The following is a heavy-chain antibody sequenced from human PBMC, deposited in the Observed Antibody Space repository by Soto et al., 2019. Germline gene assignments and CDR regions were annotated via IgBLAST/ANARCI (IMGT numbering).Heavy chain of an antibody. J-gene: IGHJ5*02. CDR2: IYPGDSDT. Sequence: GESLKISSKGSGYSFTSYWIGWVRQMPGKGLEWMGIIYPGDSDTRYSPSFQGQVTISADKSISTAYLQWSSLKASDTAMYYCARHLVWFGELSPWFDPWGQGTLVTVSS. D-gene: IGHD3-10*01. V-gene: IGHV5-51*01. CDR3: ARHLVWFGELSPWFDP. CDR1: GYSFTSYW.